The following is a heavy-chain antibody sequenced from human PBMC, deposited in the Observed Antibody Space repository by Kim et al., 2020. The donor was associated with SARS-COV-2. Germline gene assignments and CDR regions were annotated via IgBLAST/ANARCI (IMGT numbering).Heavy chain of an antibody. V-gene: IGHV4-61*02. J-gene: IGHJ6*02. Sequence: SETLSLTCTVSGGSISSGSYYWTWIRQPAGKGLEWIGRIYTSGSTKYSPSLESRVTISVDTSKNQFSLNLSSVTAADTAVYYCARYQNKRIVGGTSYYYGMDVWGLGTTVTVSS. CDR2: IYTSGST. CDR3: ARYQNKRIVGGTSYYYGMDV. CDR1: GGSISSGSYY. D-gene: IGHD1-26*01.